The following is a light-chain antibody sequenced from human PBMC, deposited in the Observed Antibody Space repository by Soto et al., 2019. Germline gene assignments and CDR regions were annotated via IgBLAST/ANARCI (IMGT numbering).Light chain of an antibody. CDR2: AAS. CDR1: QGIRND. Sequence: IQMTQSPSSLSASVGDRVTITCRASQGIRNDLGWYQQKPGKAHKLLIYAASSLQSGVQSRFSGSGFGTDFTLTIRSLQPEDFATYYCKQSHSTPLTFGGGTKVDNK. V-gene: IGKV1-39*01. J-gene: IGKJ4*01. CDR3: KQSHSTPLT.